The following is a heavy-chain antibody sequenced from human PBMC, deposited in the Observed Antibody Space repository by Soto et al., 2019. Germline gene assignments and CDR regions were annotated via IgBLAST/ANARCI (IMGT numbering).Heavy chain of an antibody. CDR1: GGSISSYY. D-gene: IGHD5-18*01. CDR3: ARAGTAMVSYYFDY. V-gene: IGHV4-59*01. J-gene: IGHJ4*02. Sequence: SETLSLTCTVSGGSISSYYWSWIRQPPGKGLEWIGYIYYSGSTNYNPSLKSRVTISVDTSKNQFSLKLSSVTAADTAVYYCARAGTAMVSYYFDYWGQGTLVTVSS. CDR2: IYYSGST.